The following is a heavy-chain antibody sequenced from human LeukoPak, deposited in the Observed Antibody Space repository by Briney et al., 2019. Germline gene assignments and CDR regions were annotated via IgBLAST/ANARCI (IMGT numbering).Heavy chain of an antibody. CDR1: GGSISSYY. J-gene: IGHJ6*02. Sequence: SETLSLTCTVSGGSISSYYWSWIRQPPGKGLEWIGYIYYSGSTNYNPSLKSRVTISVDTSKNQFSLKLSSVTAADTAVYYCAGGLWGYCSSTSCYTGYYGMDVWGQGTTVIVSS. D-gene: IGHD2-2*02. CDR2: IYYSGST. CDR3: AGGLWGYCSSTSCYTGYYGMDV. V-gene: IGHV4-59*08.